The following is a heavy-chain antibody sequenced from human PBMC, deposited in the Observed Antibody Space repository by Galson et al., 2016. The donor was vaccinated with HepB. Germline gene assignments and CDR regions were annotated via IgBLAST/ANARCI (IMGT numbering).Heavy chain of an antibody. D-gene: IGHD3-16*01. CDR3: ARDTTAGLGGLDL. Sequence: SLRLSCAASGFTFDDYGMHWVRQAPGKGLEWVSGITRNSDRMGYADSVKGRFTISRDNARGSLYLQMKSLRAEDTALYYCARDTTAGLGGLDLWGQGALVTVSS. CDR1: GFTFDDYG. CDR2: ITRNSDRM. J-gene: IGHJ5*02. V-gene: IGHV3-9*01.